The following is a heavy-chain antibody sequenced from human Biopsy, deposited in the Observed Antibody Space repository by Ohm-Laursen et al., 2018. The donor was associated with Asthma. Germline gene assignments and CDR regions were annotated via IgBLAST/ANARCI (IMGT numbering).Heavy chain of an antibody. Sequence: ATVKISCKASGYTFINYAIHWVRQAPGHSLEWMGWINAANGNTKYSQKFQGRLTISRDTSTSTAYMDLSSLRSEDTAVYYCARTYFDFLTGQVHDAFDMWGQGTMVTVSS. V-gene: IGHV1-3*01. D-gene: IGHD3-9*01. CDR2: INAANGNT. CDR1: GYTFINYA. CDR3: ARTYFDFLTGQVHDAFDM. J-gene: IGHJ3*02.